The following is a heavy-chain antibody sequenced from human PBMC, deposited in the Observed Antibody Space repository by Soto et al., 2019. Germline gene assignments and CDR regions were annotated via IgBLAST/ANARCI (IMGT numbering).Heavy chain of an antibody. V-gene: IGHV1-3*01. J-gene: IGHJ6*02. Sequence: VKVSCKASGYTFTSYAMHWVRQAPGQRLEWMGWINAGNGNTKYSQKFQGRVTITRDTSASTAYMELSSLRSEDTAVYYCARGSSSWAYYGMDVWGQGTTVTVSS. CDR1: GYTFTSYA. CDR3: ARGSSSWAYYGMDV. CDR2: INAGNGNT. D-gene: IGHD6-13*01.